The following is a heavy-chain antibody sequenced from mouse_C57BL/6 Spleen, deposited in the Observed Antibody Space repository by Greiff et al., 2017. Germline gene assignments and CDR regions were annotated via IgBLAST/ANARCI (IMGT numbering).Heavy chain of an antibody. Sequence: QVQLQQPGAELVKPGASVKLSCKASGYTFTSYWMQWVKQRPGQGLEWIGEIDPSDSYTNYNQKFKGKATLTVDTSSSTAYMQLSSLTSEDSAGYYCALMVTTEAWFAYWGQGTLVTVSA. CDR3: ALMVTTEAWFAY. V-gene: IGHV1-50*01. J-gene: IGHJ3*01. D-gene: IGHD2-2*01. CDR1: GYTFTSYW. CDR2: IDPSDSYT.